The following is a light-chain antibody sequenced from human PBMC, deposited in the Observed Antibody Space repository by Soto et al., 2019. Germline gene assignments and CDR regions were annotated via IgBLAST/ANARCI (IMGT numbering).Light chain of an antibody. V-gene: IGLV1-40*01. CDR1: SSNIGAGYD. J-gene: IGLJ7*01. CDR3: QTYDSSLRGV. CDR2: GNS. Sequence: QAVVTQPPSVSGAPGQRVTISCTGSSSNIGAGYDVQWYQQLPGTAPKVLIFGNSNRPSGVPDRFSGSKSGTSASLAITGLQAEDEADYHCQTYDSSLRGVFGGGTQLTVL.